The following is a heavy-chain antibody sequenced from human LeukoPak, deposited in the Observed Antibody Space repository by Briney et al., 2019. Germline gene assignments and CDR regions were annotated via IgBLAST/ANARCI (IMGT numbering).Heavy chain of an antibody. CDR3: ARARADCYNQVPDFHI. Sequence: SETLSLTCTVSGGSFSSGSYYWSWIRQPPGKGLEGIGYIYYSGSTNYNPSLKIRITISVDTSKYPFSLKLISVTAADTAVYYCARARADCYNQVPDFHIWGQGTKVTVSS. V-gene: IGHV4-61*01. J-gene: IGHJ3*02. CDR2: IYYSGST. D-gene: IGHD5-24*01. CDR1: GGSFSSGSYY.